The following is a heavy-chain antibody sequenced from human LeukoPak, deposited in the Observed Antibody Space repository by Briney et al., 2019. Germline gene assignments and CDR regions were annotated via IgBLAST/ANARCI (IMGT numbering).Heavy chain of an antibody. Sequence: GGSLRLSCAASGFTFTDYAMNWVRQAPGKGLEWVSTISGSGTITYYADSVRGRFTISRDYSTNTLYLQTSSLRAEDTAIYYCAYLGLSSDWNDVPGPQIDYWGQGTPVTVSS. CDR2: ISGSGTIT. CDR3: AYLGLSSDWNDVPGPQIDY. V-gene: IGHV3-23*01. D-gene: IGHD1-1*01. CDR1: GFTFTDYA. J-gene: IGHJ4*02.